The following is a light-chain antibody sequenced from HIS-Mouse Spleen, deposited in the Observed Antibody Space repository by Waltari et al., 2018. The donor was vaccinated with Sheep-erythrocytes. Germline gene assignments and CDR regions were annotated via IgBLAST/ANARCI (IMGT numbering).Light chain of an antibody. J-gene: IGKJ1*01. V-gene: IGKV3-20*01. CDR2: GAS. Sequence: EIVLTQSPGTLSLSPGERATLSCRASQSVSSSYLAWYQQKPGQAPRLLIYGASSRATGIPERFSGSGSRTDFTLTISRLEPEDFAVYYCQQYGSSPWPFGQGTKVEIK. CDR1: QSVSSSY. CDR3: QQYGSSPWP.